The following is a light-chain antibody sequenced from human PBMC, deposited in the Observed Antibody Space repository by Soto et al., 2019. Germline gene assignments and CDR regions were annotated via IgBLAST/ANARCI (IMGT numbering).Light chain of an antibody. CDR2: KVS. CDR1: RSLVYSAGNTY. J-gene: IGKJ1*01. V-gene: IGKV2-30*01. Sequence: DVVVTESPLFLPVTLGQPASRSCSSSRSLVYSAGNTYLNWFQESPGHSTRRLIYKVSNRDSGVPDRFSGSGSGTDFTLKISRVEAEDVWVYYCMQGIRCPGTFGQGNKVDI. CDR3: MQGIRCPGT.